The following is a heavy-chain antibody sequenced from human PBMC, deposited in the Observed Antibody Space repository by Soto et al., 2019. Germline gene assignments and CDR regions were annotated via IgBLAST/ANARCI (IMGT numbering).Heavy chain of an antibody. Sequence: EVQLVESGGGLVKPGGSLRLSCAASGFTFKTYSMNWVRQAPGKGLEWVSSISSSGSYIYYADSVKGRFTISRDDAKNSLYLQMNILRAEDTAIYYCARDLNTVTTAYFHHWGQGTLVTVSS. CDR2: ISSSGSYI. J-gene: IGHJ1*01. V-gene: IGHV3-21*01. CDR3: ARDLNTVTTAYFHH. D-gene: IGHD4-17*01. CDR1: GFTFKTYS.